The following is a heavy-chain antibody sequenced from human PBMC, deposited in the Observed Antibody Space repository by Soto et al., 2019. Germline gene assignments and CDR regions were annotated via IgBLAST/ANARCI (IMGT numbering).Heavy chain of an antibody. D-gene: IGHD1-1*01. CDR1: GFSLSTSGMR. CDR3: AKTGTDRSWFDP. Sequence: SGPTLVNPTQTLTLTCTFSGFSLSTSGMRVSWIRQPPGKALQWLARIDWDDDKFYTTSLRTRLTISKDTSKNQVVLTMTNMDPVDTATYYCAKTGTDRSWFDPWSQGTLVTVSS. CDR2: IDWDDDK. J-gene: IGHJ5*02. V-gene: IGHV2-70*04.